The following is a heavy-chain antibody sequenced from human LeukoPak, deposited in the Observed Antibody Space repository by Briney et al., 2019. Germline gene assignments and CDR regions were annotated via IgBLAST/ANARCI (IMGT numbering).Heavy chain of an antibody. CDR3: ARHWGALRGYFDY. Sequence: SETLSLTCTVSGGSICSYYWSWIRQPPGKGLEWIGYIYYSGSTNYNPSLKSRVTISVDTSKNQFSLKLSSVTAADTAVYYCARHWGALRGYFDYWGQGTLVTVSS. CDR2: IYYSGST. CDR1: GGSICSYY. J-gene: IGHJ4*02. D-gene: IGHD3-16*01. V-gene: IGHV4-59*08.